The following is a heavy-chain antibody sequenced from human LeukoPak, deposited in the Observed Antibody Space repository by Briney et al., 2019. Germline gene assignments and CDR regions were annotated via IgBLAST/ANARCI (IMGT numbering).Heavy chain of an antibody. Sequence: SETLSLTCTVSGGSISSYYWSWIRQPPGKGLEWIGYIYYSGSTNYNPSLKSRVTISVDTSKNQFSLKLSSVTAADTAVYYCARSANPKYYDFWSGYPYYFDYWGQGTLVTVSS. J-gene: IGHJ4*02. CDR1: GGSISSYY. D-gene: IGHD3-3*01. CDR3: ARSANPKYYDFWSGYPYYFDY. V-gene: IGHV4-59*01. CDR2: IYYSGST.